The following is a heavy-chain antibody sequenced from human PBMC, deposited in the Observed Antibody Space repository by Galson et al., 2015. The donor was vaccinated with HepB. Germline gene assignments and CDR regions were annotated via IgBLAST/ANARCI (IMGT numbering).Heavy chain of an antibody. V-gene: IGHV3-73*01. J-gene: IGHJ4*02. Sequence: SLRLSCAASGFTFSGSAIHWVRQTSGTGLEWVGRIRSKAPNSAPDYVPSLKGRFTISRDDSKNTAYLHMKRLKTEDTAVSYCSRLGDLSGYSSSWGQGTLVTVSS. CDR3: SRLGDLSGYSSS. CDR1: GFTFSGSA. CDR2: IRSKAPNSAP. D-gene: IGHD6-13*01.